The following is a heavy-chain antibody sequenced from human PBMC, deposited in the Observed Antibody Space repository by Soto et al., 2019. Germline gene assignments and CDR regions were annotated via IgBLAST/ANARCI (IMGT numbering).Heavy chain of an antibody. CDR3: ARGSLLRFLEWLLYFDY. D-gene: IGHD3-3*01. CDR1: GYTFTSYG. V-gene: IGHV1-18*01. J-gene: IGHJ4*02. CDR2: ISAYNGNT. Sequence: ASVKVSCKASGYTFTSYGISWVRQAPGQGLEWMGWISAYNGNTNYAQKLQGRVTMTTDTSTSTAYMELRNLRSDDTAVYYCARGSLLRFLEWLLYFDYWGQGTLVTVSS.